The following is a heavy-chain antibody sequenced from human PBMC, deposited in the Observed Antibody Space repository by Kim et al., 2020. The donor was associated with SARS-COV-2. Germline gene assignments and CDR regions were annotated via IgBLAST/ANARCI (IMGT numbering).Heavy chain of an antibody. CDR3: ARNSAPGIAAAELDY. J-gene: IGHJ4*02. V-gene: IGHV1-69*02. D-gene: IGHD6-13*01. Sequence: PKFQGRVTITAEKSTSTAYLELSSLRSEDTAVYYCARNSAPGIAAAELDYWGQGTLVTVSS.